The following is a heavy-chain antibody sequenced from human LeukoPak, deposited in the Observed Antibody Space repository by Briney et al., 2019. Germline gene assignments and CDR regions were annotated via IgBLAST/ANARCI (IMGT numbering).Heavy chain of an antibody. D-gene: IGHD3-22*01. Sequence: KPSETLSLTCAVYGGPFSGYYWTWIRQPPGKGLEWIGEINQGGTTNYNPSLRSRVTILIDTSRNQFSLRLSSVTAADTAVYYCAGQYYDGSGSYYFDYWGQGTLVTVSS. CDR2: INQGGTT. J-gene: IGHJ4*02. CDR3: AGQYYDGSGSYYFDY. V-gene: IGHV4-34*01. CDR1: GGPFSGYY.